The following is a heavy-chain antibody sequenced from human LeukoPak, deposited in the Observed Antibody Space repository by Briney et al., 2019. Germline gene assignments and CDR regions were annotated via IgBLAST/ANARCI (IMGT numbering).Heavy chain of an antibody. Sequence: ASVKVSCKASGYTFTSYDINWVRQATGQGLEWMGWMNPNSGNTGYAQKFQGRVTMTRNTSICTAYMELSSLRSEDTAVYYCARGHSSLWSGYYNYYYYMDVWGKGTTVTVSS. V-gene: IGHV1-8*01. CDR2: MNPNSGNT. CDR3: ARGHSSLWSGYYNYYYYMDV. CDR1: GYTFTSYD. J-gene: IGHJ6*03. D-gene: IGHD3-3*01.